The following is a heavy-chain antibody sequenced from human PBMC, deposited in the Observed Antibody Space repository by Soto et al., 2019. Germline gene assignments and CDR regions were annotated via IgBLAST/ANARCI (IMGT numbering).Heavy chain of an antibody. Sequence: PSETLSLTCTVSGDSISSYYWSWIRQPPGKGLEWIGYIYYSGSTNYNPSLKSRVTISVDTPKNQFSLKLTSVTAADTAVYYCASIMVRGANRYHNWFDPWGQGTLVTVSS. CDR1: GDSISSYY. CDR2: IYYSGST. V-gene: IGHV4-59*01. J-gene: IGHJ5*02. CDR3: ASIMVRGANRYHNWFDP. D-gene: IGHD3-10*01.